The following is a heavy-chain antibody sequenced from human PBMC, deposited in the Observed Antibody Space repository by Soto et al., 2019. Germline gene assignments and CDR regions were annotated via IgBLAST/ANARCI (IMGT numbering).Heavy chain of an antibody. D-gene: IGHD3-3*01. Sequence: GGSLRLSCVVSGFNFASFGIQWIRQAPGKGLEWVAIISSDGRGEAIPDSVKGGFATFKDNSKNTVYLQMTGLRSDETAAHYRAKAENQNYDGEHWGQGTLVTVSS. CDR3: AKAENQNYDGEH. J-gene: IGHJ1*01. CDR2: ISSDGRGE. CDR1: GFNFASFG. V-gene: IGHV3-30*18.